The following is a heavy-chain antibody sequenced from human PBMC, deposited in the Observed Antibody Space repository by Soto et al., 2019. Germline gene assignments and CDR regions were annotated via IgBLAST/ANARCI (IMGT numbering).Heavy chain of an antibody. D-gene: IGHD6-19*01. CDR1: GFTFSSYG. Sequence: GWSLRLSCAASGFTFSSYGMHWVRQAPGKGLEWVAVISYDGSNKYYADSVKGRFTISRDNSKNTLYLQMSSLRAEDTAVYYCVKDGSSGWPYYYGMDVWGQGTTVTVSS. J-gene: IGHJ6*02. CDR2: ISYDGSNK. V-gene: IGHV3-30*18. CDR3: VKDGSSGWPYYYGMDV.